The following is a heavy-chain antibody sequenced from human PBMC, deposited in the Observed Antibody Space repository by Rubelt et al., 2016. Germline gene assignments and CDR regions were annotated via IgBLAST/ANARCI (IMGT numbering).Heavy chain of an antibody. CDR1: GGSFSGYY. CDR2: INHSGRT. Sequence: QVQLQQWGAGLLNPSATLSLTCAVYGGSFSGYYWSWIRQPPGKGLEWIGEINHSGRTTYNPSLKSRVTISVDTSKNQFSRKRTAGTAAETAVYYCTRCVSDYDILTGYRPHVDYWGQGTLVAVSS. CDR3: TRCVSDYDILTGYRPHVDY. V-gene: IGHV4-34*01. D-gene: IGHD3-9*01. J-gene: IGHJ4*02.